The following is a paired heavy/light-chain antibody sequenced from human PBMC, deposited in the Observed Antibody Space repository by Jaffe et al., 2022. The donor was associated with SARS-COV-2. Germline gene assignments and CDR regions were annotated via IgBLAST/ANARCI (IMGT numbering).Light chain of an antibody. CDR3: MQATHFPHT. V-gene: IGKV2-24*01. CDR2: QIS. CDR1: QRLVHRDGNTY. Sequence: DVVMTQTPLSSPVTLGQPASISCRSSQRLVHRDGNTYLSWLHQRPGQPPRLLIYQISNRFSGVPDRFSASGPGTDFTLKISRVEAEDVGVYYCMQATHFPHTFGQGTKLEIK. J-gene: IGKJ2*01.
Heavy chain of an antibody. J-gene: IGHJ6*02. V-gene: IGHV5-51*01. CDR1: GYNFTTYW. Sequence: EVQLVQSGPEVKKPGESLKISCKAYGYNFTTYWIGWVRQMPGKGLEWMGVVYPLNSDTRYSPSFQGQVTISADKSINTAYLQWNSLKASDTAMYYCARPYGMDVWGQGTTVTVSS. CDR3: ARPYGMDV. CDR2: VYPLNSDT.